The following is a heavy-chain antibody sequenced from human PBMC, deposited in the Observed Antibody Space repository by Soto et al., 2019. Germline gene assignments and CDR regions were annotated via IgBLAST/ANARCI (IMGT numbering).Heavy chain of an antibody. CDR2: ISSSSRTI. D-gene: IGHD2-8*01. V-gene: IGHV3-48*02. Sequence: GGSLRLSCAASGFTFSSYTMHWVRQAPGKGLEWISYISSSSRTIYYADSVKGRFTISRDNAQSSLYLQMTSLGDEDTAVYYCARAPNRALDYWGQGTLVTVSS. J-gene: IGHJ4*02. CDR1: GFTFSSYT. CDR3: ARAPNRALDY.